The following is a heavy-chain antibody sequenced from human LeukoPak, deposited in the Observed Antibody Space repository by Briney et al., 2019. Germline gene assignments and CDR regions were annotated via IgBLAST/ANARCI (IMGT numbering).Heavy chain of an antibody. CDR1: GGSFSGYY. CDR3: ARQDAIGYYGNNWFDP. D-gene: IGHD3-10*01. CDR2: INHSGST. J-gene: IGHJ5*02. V-gene: IGHV4-34*01. Sequence: SETLSLTCAVYGGSFSGYYWSWIRQPPGKGLEWIGEINHSGSTNYNPSLKSRVTISVDTSKNQFSLKLSSVTAADTAVYYCARQDAIGYYGNNWFDPWGQGTLVTVSS.